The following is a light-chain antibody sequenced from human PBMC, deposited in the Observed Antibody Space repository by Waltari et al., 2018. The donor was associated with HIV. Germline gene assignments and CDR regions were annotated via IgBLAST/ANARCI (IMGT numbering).Light chain of an antibody. J-gene: IGKJ4*01. Sequence: DIVMTQSPDSLALSLGERATINCKSSQSVLYSSNNKNYLAWYQQKPGQPPKLLIYWASTRESGVPDRFSGSGSGTDFTLTISSLQAEDVAVYYCQQYYSLLTFGGGTKVEIK. CDR2: WAS. CDR1: QSVLYSSNNKNY. CDR3: QQYYSLLT. V-gene: IGKV4-1*01.